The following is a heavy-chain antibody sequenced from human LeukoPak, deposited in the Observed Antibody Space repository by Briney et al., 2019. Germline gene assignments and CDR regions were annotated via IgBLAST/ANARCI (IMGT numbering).Heavy chain of an antibody. V-gene: IGHV4-39*01. CDR1: GGSISSSSYY. CDR3: ARGGQQLVLGSMALYYYYYGMDV. CDR2: IYYSGST. J-gene: IGHJ6*02. Sequence: PSETLSLTCAVSGGSISSSSYYWGWIRQPPGKGLEWIGSIYYSGSTYYNPSLKSRVTISVDTSKNQFSLKLSSVTAADTAVYYCARGGQQLVLGSMALYYYYYGMDVWGQGTTATVSS. D-gene: IGHD6-13*01.